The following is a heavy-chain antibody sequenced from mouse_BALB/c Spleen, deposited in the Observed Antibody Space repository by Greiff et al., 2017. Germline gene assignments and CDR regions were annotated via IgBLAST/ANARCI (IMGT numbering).Heavy chain of an antibody. D-gene: IGHD1-1*01. J-gene: IGHJ4*01. CDR3: ARGEVLRSSYAMDC. CDR1: SYTFTDYA. CDR2: ISTYYGNI. Sequence: QVQLQQSGPELVRPGVSVKISCKGPSYTFTDYAMHWVKQSHAKSLEWIGVISTYYGNINYNQKFKGKATMTVDKSSSTAYMELARLTSEDSAVYYCARGEVLRSSYAMDCWGQGTSVTVSS. V-gene: IGHV1-67*01.